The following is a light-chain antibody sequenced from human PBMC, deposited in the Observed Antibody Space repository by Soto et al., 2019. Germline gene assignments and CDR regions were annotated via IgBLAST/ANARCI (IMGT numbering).Light chain of an antibody. CDR1: SSNTGAGYD. CDR3: QSYDGSLSGSV. CDR2: GNT. J-gene: IGLJ2*01. V-gene: IGLV1-40*01. Sequence: QPVLTQPPSVSGAPGQRVTISCTGSSSNTGAGYDVHWYQQVPGTAPKLLIYGNTKRPSGVPDRFSGSKSGTSASLAITGLQAEDEGDYYCQSYDGSLSGSVFGGGTKLTVL.